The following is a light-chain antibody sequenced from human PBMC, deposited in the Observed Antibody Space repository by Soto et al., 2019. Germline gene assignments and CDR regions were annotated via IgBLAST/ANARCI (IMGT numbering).Light chain of an antibody. V-gene: IGLV2-11*01. J-gene: IGLJ1*01. CDR2: DVS. CDR1: SSDVGGYNY. Sequence: QSALTQPRSVSGSPGQSVTLSCTGTSSDVGGYNYVSWYQQHPGQAPKLMICDVSQRPSGVPDLFFGSKSGNTASLTISVLQAEDEAYYYCCSYAGGPYVFGTGTQLTVL. CDR3: CSYAGGPYV.